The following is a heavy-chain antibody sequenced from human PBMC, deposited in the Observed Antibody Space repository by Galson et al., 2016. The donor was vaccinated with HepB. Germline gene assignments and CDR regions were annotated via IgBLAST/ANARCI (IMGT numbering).Heavy chain of an antibody. J-gene: IGHJ4*02. D-gene: IGHD6-19*01. CDR1: GFTVSSKY. Sequence: SLRLSCAASGFTVSSKYISWVRQAPGKGLEWVSVIHTGGSTYYADSVKGRFTISRDNSKNTLYLQMNSLRAEDTAVYYCALGTGIGWYGADWGQGTLVTVSS. CDR2: IHTGGST. CDR3: ALGTGIGWYGAD. V-gene: IGHV3-53*01.